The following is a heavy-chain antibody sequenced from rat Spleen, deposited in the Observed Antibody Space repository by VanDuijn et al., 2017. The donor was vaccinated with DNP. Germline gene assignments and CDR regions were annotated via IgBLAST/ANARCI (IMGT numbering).Heavy chain of an antibody. CDR2: ISYDGGHT. CDR3: VRWYNSGYYFDY. V-gene: IGHV5-22*01. Sequence: EVQLVESGGGLVQPGGSLKLTCAASGFTFSDYYLAWVRQAPTRGLEWVAYISYDGGHTSYGDSVKGRFTLSRDNAKSTLYLQMNGLRSEDMATYYCVRWYNSGYYFDYWGQGVMVTVSS. CDR1: GFTFSDYY. J-gene: IGHJ2*01. D-gene: IGHD4-3*01.